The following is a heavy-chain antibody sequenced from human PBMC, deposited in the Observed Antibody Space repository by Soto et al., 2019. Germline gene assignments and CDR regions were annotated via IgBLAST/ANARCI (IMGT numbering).Heavy chain of an antibody. D-gene: IGHD2-2*01. Sequence: PGGSLRLCCAASGFTVSSYAMHWVRQAPGKGLEWVAVISYDGSNKYYADSVRGRFTISRDNSKNTLYLQMNSLRAEDTAVYYCARVLRSYCSSTSCSYYGMDVWGQGTTVTVSS. CDR3: ARVLRSYCSSTSCSYYGMDV. V-gene: IGHV3-30-3*01. CDR2: ISYDGSNK. CDR1: GFTVSSYA. J-gene: IGHJ6*02.